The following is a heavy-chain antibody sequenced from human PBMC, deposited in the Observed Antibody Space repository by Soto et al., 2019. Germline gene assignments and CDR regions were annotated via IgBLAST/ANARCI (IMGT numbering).Heavy chain of an antibody. CDR3: AKSPNFYCSSYHCYKYDFDY. CDR1: GFTFNTFG. D-gene: IGHD2-2*01. Sequence: QEQLVESGGGVVLPGRSLRLSCAASGFTFNTFGMHWVRQAPGKGLEWVVVISYDGSDKYYSDSVRGRFTISRDNSMNTLYLQMNSLRTEDTSVYYCAKSPNFYCSSYHCYKYDFDYWGQGTLVTVSS. J-gene: IGHJ4*02. CDR2: ISYDGSDK. V-gene: IGHV3-30*18.